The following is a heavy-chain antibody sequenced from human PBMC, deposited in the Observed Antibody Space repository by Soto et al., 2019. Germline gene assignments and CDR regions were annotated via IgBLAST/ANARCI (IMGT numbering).Heavy chain of an antibody. CDR2: LSGNGAKT. D-gene: IGHD4-17*01. V-gene: IGHV3-23*01. J-gene: IGHJ4*02. Sequence: EVQLLVSGGGLVQPGGSLRLSCAASGFTFSSYGMSWVRQAPGQGLEWVSALSGNGAKTYYADSVKGRFTISRDNSKDTLYLQMSSLRAADTAVYYCGKDHGDYAFDQWGQGSLVTVSS. CDR3: GKDHGDYAFDQ. CDR1: GFTFSSYG.